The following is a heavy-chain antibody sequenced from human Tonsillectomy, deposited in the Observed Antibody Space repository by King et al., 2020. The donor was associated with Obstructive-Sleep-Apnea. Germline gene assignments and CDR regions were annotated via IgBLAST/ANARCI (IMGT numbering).Heavy chain of an antibody. CDR1: GGSISSYY. D-gene: IGHD6-13*01. CDR2: IYYSGST. Sequence: VQLQESGPGLVKPSETLSLTCTVSGGSISSYYWSWIRQPPGKGLEWIGYIYYSGSTNYNPSLKRRVTISVDTSKNQFSLKLSSVTAADTAVYYCARVAVAAAGIDYWGQGTLVTVSS. CDR3: ARVAVAAAGIDY. J-gene: IGHJ4*02. V-gene: IGHV4-59*01.